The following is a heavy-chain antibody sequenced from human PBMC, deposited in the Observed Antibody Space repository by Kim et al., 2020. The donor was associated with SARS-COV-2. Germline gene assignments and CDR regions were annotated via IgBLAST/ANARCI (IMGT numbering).Heavy chain of an antibody. CDR1: GFTFSSYG. J-gene: IGHJ4*02. D-gene: IGHD2-8*01. CDR3: AKVLQDIVLMVPPDY. V-gene: IGHV3-30*18. Sequence: GGSLRLSCAASGFTFSSYGMHWVRQAPGKGLEWVAVISYDGSNKYYADSVKGRFTISRDNSKNTLYLQMNSLRAEDTAVYYCAKVLQDIVLMVPPDYWGQGTLVTVSS. CDR2: ISYDGSNK.